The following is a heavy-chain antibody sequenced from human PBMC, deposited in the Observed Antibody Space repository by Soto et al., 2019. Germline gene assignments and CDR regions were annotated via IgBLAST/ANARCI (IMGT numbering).Heavy chain of an antibody. J-gene: IGHJ5*02. CDR3: ASGWVPLRFDP. Sequence: SETLSLTGTVSGGSLNSYSCSWMRHPPGKRLEWIGYVHHSGTTKYNPSFKSRVSLSLDTSENQFSLKLSSVTAADTAVYYCASGWVPLRFDPWGQGTLVTVSS. V-gene: IGHV4-59*01. CDR1: GGSLNSYS. D-gene: IGHD1-26*01. CDR2: VHHSGTT.